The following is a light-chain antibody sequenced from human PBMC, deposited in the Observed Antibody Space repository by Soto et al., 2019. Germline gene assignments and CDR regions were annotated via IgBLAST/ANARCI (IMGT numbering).Light chain of an antibody. Sequence: QSVLTQPPSVSGAPGQRVTISCTGSSSNIGAGYDVHWYQRLPGKAPKVLIYNNNNRPSGVPDRFSGSKSGTSASLAITGLQAEDEADYYCQSYDSSLSGSYVFGTGTKVTVL. J-gene: IGLJ1*01. CDR3: QSYDSSLSGSYV. V-gene: IGLV1-40*01. CDR1: SSNIGAGYD. CDR2: NNN.